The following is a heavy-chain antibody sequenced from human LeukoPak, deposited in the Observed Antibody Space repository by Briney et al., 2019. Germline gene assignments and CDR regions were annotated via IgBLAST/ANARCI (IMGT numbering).Heavy chain of an antibody. CDR2: ISSGVDST. Sequence: GGSLRLSCAASGFPLSSNAMIWVRQAPGKGLVWVSAISSGVDSTYYADSVKGRFTISRDNSKNTLYLQMNSLRAEDTAVYYCAKGKNGFDYWGQGTLVTVSS. V-gene: IGHV3-23*01. D-gene: IGHD2-8*01. CDR3: AKGKNGFDY. CDR1: GFPLSSNA. J-gene: IGHJ4*02.